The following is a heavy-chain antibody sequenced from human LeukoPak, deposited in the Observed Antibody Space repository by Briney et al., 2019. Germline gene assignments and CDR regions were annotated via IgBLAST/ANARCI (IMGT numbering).Heavy chain of an antibody. J-gene: IGHJ4*02. D-gene: IGHD2-21*02. CDR2: ISSSSSSM. Sequence: GGSLRLSYAASGFTFSHYSMNWVRQAPGKGLEWVSSISSSSSSMYYADSVKGRFTISRDNAKNSLYLQMNSLRAEDTAVYYCARLTRTYCGGDCSLDYWGQGTLVTVSS. CDR3: ARLTRTYCGGDCSLDY. V-gene: IGHV3-21*01. CDR1: GFTFSHYS.